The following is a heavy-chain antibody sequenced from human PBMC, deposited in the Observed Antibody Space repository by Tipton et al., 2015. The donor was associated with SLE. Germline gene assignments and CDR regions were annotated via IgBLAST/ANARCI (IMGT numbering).Heavy chain of an antibody. CDR3: ARDCRSWSFFDY. V-gene: IGHV3-9*01. CDR1: GFTFDDYA. CDR2: ISWNSGSI. J-gene: IGHJ4*02. D-gene: IGHD6-13*01. Sequence: SLRLSCAASGFTFDDYAMHWVRQAPGKGLEWVSGISWNSGSIGYADSVKGRFTISRDNAKSSLYLQMNSLRAEDTAVYYCARDCRSWSFFDYWGQGTLVTVSS.